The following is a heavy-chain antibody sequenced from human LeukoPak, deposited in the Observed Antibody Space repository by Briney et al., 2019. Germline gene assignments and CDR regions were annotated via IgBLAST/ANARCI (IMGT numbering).Heavy chain of an antibody. CDR3: TRHLYCSSTSCYGDWFDP. D-gene: IGHD2-2*01. CDR1: GFTFSGSA. Sequence: GGSLKLSCAASGFTFSGSAMHWVRQASGKGLEWVGRIRSKANSYATAYAASVKGRSTISRDDSKNTAYLQMNSLKTEDTAVYYCTRHLYCSSTSCYGDWFDPWGQGTLVTVSS. V-gene: IGHV3-73*01. CDR2: IRSKANSYAT. J-gene: IGHJ5*02.